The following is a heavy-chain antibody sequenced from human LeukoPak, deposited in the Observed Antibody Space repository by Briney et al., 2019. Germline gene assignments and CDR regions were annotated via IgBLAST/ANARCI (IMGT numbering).Heavy chain of an antibody. J-gene: IGHJ3*02. CDR3: ARESESYYYDSSGLLDAFDI. Sequence: TSETLSLTCAVYGGSFSGYYWSWIRQPPGKGLEWIGEINHSGSTNYNPSLKSRVTISVDTSKNQFSLKLSSVTAADTAVYYCARESESYYYDSSGLLDAFDIWGQGTMVTVSS. CDR1: GGSFSGYY. D-gene: IGHD3-22*01. CDR2: INHSGST. V-gene: IGHV4-34*01.